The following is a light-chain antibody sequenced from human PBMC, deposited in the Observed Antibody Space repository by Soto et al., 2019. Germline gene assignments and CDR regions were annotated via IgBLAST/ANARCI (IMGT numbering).Light chain of an antibody. Sequence: DIQMTQSPSSVSASVGDRVTITCRASQGISSRLAWYQQKPGKAPNLLIYAASNLQSGVPSRFSGRGSETDSTLTIGSVQPEDFATYYCQQANSFPPTFGGGTKVEIK. J-gene: IGKJ4*01. CDR3: QQANSFPPT. CDR2: AAS. V-gene: IGKV1-12*01. CDR1: QGISSR.